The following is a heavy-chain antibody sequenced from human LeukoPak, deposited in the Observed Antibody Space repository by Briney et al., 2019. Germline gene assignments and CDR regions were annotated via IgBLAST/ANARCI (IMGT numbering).Heavy chain of an antibody. CDR1: GGSISSSSYY. V-gene: IGHV4-39*01. CDR2: IYYSGGT. Sequence: SETLSLTCTVSGGSISSSSYYWGWIRQPPGKGLEWIGSIYYSGGTYYNPSLKSRVTISADTSKNQFSLKLSSVTAADTAVYYCAREWELLLDYWGQGTLVTVSS. D-gene: IGHD1-26*01. CDR3: AREWELLLDY. J-gene: IGHJ4*02.